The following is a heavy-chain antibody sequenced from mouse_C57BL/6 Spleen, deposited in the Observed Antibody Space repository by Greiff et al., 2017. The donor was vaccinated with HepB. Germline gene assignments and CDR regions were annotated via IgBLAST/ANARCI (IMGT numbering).Heavy chain of an antibody. CDR3: ARDFLLLGAMDY. CDR1: GYSITSGYY. CDR2: ISYDGSN. V-gene: IGHV3-6*01. D-gene: IGHD1-1*01. Sequence: EVQLVESGPGLVKPSQSLSLTCSVTGYSITSGYYWNWIRQFPGNKLEWMGYISYDGSNNYNPSLKNRISITRDTSKNQFFLKLNSVTTEDTATYYCARDFLLLGAMDYWGQGTSVTVSS. J-gene: IGHJ4*01.